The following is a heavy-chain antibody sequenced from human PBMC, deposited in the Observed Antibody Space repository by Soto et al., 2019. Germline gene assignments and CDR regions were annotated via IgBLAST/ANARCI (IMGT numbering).Heavy chain of an antibody. CDR1: GFTFSSYG. V-gene: IGHV3-33*01. CDR3: ARDRGPVALDY. Sequence: GGSLRLFCAASGFTFSSYGIHWVRQAPGKGLEWVAVIWYDGGNKYYADSVKGRFTISRDNSKNTLYLQMNSLRGEDTALYYCARDRGPVALDYWVQGTLVTVSS. CDR2: IWYDGGNK. J-gene: IGHJ4*02. D-gene: IGHD6-19*01.